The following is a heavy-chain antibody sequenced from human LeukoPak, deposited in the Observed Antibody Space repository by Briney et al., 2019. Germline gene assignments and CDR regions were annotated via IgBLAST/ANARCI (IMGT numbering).Heavy chain of an antibody. Sequence: ASVKVSCKASGYIFTGYYMHWVRQAPGQGLEWMGWINPNSGDTNYAQKFQGRVTMTRDTSISTAYMELSRLRSDDTAVYYCAREREDIVLVPAAQYYYYMDVWGKGTTVTVSS. CDR3: AREREDIVLVPAAQYYYYMDV. D-gene: IGHD2-2*01. V-gene: IGHV1-2*02. CDR1: GYIFTGYY. CDR2: INPNSGDT. J-gene: IGHJ6*03.